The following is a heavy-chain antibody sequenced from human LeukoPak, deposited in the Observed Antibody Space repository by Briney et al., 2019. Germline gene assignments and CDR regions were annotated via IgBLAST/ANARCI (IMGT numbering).Heavy chain of an antibody. V-gene: IGHV4-59*01. D-gene: IGHD6-13*01. CDR1: GGSISSYY. CDR3: ARGVYIAAAQYGY. Sequence: SETLSLTCTVSGGSISSYYWSWVRQPPGKGREGSGDIYYSGTTNYNPSLKSRVTIAVDTSKNQSSLKLSSVTAADTAVYYCARGVYIAAAQYGYWGQGTLVTVSS. CDR2: IYYSGTT. J-gene: IGHJ4*02.